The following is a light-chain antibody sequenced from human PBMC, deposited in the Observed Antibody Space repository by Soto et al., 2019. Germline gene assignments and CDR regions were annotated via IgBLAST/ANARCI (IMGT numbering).Light chain of an antibody. Sequence: AIQLTQSPSSLSASVGDRVTITCRASQGISSALAWYQQKPGKAPKLLIYDASSLESGVPSRFSGSGSGTDFTLTISSLQPEDFATSYCQQFNSYPPVTFGGGTKVEIK. CDR2: DAS. J-gene: IGKJ4*01. CDR1: QGISSA. V-gene: IGKV1-13*02. CDR3: QQFNSYPPVT.